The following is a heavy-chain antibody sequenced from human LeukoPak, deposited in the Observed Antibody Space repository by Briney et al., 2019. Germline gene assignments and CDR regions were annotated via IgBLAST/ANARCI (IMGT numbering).Heavy chain of an antibody. D-gene: IGHD3-22*01. CDR2: ISGSGGST. J-gene: IGHJ4*02. V-gene: IGHV3-23*01. CDR1: GFTFSSHW. Sequence: GGSLRLSCEASGFTFSSHWMSWVRQAPGKGLEWVSAISGSGGSTYYADSVKGRFTISRDNSKNTLYLQMNSLRAEDTAVYYCAKDHPMIVVLGYFDYWGQGTLVTVSS. CDR3: AKDHPMIVVLGYFDY.